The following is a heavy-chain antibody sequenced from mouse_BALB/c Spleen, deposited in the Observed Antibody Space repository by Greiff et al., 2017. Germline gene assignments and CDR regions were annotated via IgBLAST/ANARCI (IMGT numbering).Heavy chain of an antibody. CDR1: GFAFSSYD. CDR2: ISSGGGST. D-gene: IGHD1-3*01. J-gene: IGHJ3*01. CDR3: ARQSGLAY. Sequence: EVMLVESGGGLVKPGGSLKLSCAASGFAFSSYDMSWVRQTPEKRLEWVAYISSGGGSTYYPDTVKGRFTISRDNAKNTLYLQMSSLKSEDTAMYYCARQSGLAYWGQGTLVTVSA. V-gene: IGHV5-12-1*01.